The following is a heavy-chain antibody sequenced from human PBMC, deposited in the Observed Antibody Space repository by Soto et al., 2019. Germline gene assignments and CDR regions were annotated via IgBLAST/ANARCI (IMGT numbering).Heavy chain of an antibody. CDR3: ARDIIDFWSGYFSYYYYGMDV. J-gene: IGHJ6*02. V-gene: IGHV3-74*01. Sequence: PGGSLRLSCAASGFTFSSYWMHWVRQAPGKGLVWVSRINSDGSSTSYADSVKGRFTISRDNAKNTLYLQMNSLRAEDTAVYYCARDIIDFWSGYFSYYYYGMDVWGQGTTVTVSS. CDR1: GFTFSSYW. CDR2: INSDGSST. D-gene: IGHD3-3*01.